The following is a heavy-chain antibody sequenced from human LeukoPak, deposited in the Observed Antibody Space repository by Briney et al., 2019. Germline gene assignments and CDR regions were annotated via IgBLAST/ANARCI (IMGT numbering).Heavy chain of an antibody. Sequence: PGGSLRLSCAASGFTFSSYGMHWVRQAPGKGLEWVAVIWYDGSNKYYADSVKGRFTISRDNSKNTLYLQMSSLRAEDTAVYYCATYSSSSGFEYWGQGALVTVSS. CDR2: IWYDGSNK. J-gene: IGHJ4*02. CDR3: ATYSSSSGFEY. V-gene: IGHV3-33*01. CDR1: GFTFSSYG. D-gene: IGHD6-6*01.